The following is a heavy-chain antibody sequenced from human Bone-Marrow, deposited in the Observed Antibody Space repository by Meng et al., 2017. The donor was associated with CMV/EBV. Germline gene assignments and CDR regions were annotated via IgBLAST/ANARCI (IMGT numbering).Heavy chain of an antibody. Sequence: SGPTLVKPTQTLTLTCTFSGFSLSTSGVGVGWIRQPPGKALEWLALIYWNDDKRYSPSLKSRLTITKDTSKNQVVLTMTNMDPVDTATYYCAQGYQLRAHTVPKFAPWGQGARVTIFS. V-gene: IGHV2-5*01. CDR3: AQGYQLRAHTVPKFAP. CDR2: IYWNDDK. CDR1: GFSLSTSGVG. D-gene: IGHD2-2*01. J-gene: IGHJ5*02.